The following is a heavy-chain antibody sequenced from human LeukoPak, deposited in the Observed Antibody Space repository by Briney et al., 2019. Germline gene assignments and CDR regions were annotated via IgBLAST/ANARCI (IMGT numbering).Heavy chain of an antibody. J-gene: IGHJ4*02. CDR2: VSSSGGST. CDR3: ASIGY. CDR1: GFTFSSYA. D-gene: IGHD2/OR15-2a*01. Sequence: PGVSLRLYCAASGFTFSSYAMIWVRQAPGKGLEGVSAVSSSGGSTYYADCGKGRFTISRDNSKNTLYLQMNRLRDEDPAVYSCASIGYWGQGALVTVSS. V-gene: IGHV3-23*01.